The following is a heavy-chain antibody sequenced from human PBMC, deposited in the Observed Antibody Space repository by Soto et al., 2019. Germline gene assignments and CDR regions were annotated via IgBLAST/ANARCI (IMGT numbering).Heavy chain of an antibody. CDR2: IYWDDCN. CDR3: AHSQGWWDPFDY. J-gene: IGHJ4*02. D-gene: IGHD1-26*01. V-gene: IGHV2-5*02. CDR1: GFAFSTIGVV. Sequence: SSAKPVNPTHTLTLTCSFSGFAFSTIGVVVVWVRQPPGKAAECLAVIYWDDCNRHRPSLKSRVTITKDTSKNQVVLTMTNMDPADTGTYYCAHSQGWWDPFDYWGQGTLVTVSS.